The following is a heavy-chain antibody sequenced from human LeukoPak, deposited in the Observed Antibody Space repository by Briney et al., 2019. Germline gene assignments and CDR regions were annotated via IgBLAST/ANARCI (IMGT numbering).Heavy chain of an antibody. J-gene: IGHJ4*02. CDR2: IYHSGST. CDR3: ASLLTGTKKGGAN. CDR1: GYSISSGYY. V-gene: IGHV4-38-2*02. Sequence: PSETLSLTCTVSGYSISSGYYWGWIRQPPGKGLEWIGSIYHSGSTYYNPSLKSRVTISVDTSKNQFSLKLSSVTAADTAVYYCASLLTGTKKGGANWGQGTLVTVSS. D-gene: IGHD1-7*01.